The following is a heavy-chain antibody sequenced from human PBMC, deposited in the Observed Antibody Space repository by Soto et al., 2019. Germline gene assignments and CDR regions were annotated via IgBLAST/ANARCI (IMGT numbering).Heavy chain of an antibody. CDR2: VYYTGST. V-gene: IGHV4-39*07. CDR1: GGYISSSNHY. J-gene: IGHJ4*02. D-gene: IGHD6-25*01. Sequence: SETLSLTCSVSGGYISSSNHYWGCIRQPPGKGLEWIGFVYYTGSTYYNPSLKSRVTISVDTSTSTAYMELRSLRSDDTAVYYCARTRDSSAADYFDYWGQGTLVTVSS. CDR3: ARTRDSSAADYFDY.